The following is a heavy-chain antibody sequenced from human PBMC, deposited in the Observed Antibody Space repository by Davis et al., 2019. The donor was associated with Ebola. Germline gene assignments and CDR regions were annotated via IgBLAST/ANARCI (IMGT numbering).Heavy chain of an antibody. Sequence: SETLSLTCTVSGGSISSGDYYWSWIRQPPGKGLEWIGYIYYSGSTYYNPSLKSRVTISVDTSKNQFSLKLSSVTAADTAVYYCARGLLWFGELFYNWFDPWGQGTLVTVSS. D-gene: IGHD3-10*01. CDR2: IYYSGST. CDR1: GGSISSGDYY. V-gene: IGHV4-30-4*01. CDR3: ARGLLWFGELFYNWFDP. J-gene: IGHJ5*02.